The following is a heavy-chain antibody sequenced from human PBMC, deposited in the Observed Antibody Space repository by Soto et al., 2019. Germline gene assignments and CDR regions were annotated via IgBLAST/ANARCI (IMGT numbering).Heavy chain of an antibody. Sequence: ASVKVSCKASGYSLIKYYIHWVRQAPGQGLEWVGTLNPSSGATSYAQKFQGRVTLTGDTSTSTVFMELSSLRSEDTALYYCARDRPPGYWGQGTLVTVSS. CDR1: GYSLIKYY. CDR3: ARDRPPGY. J-gene: IGHJ4*02. CDR2: LNPSSGAT. V-gene: IGHV1-46*01.